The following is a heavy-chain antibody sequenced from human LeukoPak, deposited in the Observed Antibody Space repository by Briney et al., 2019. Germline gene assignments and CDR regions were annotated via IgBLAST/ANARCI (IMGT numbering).Heavy chain of an antibody. CDR3: ARVEGYNYGYGFDY. J-gene: IGHJ4*02. CDR2: IYYNGST. CDR1: GGSISSYY. D-gene: IGHD5-18*01. Sequence: SETLSLTCTVSGGSISSYYWSWIRQPPGKGLEWIGYIYYNGSTNYSPSLKSRVTISVDTSKNQFSLKLSSVAAADTAVYYCARVEGYNYGYGFDYWGQGTLVTVSS. V-gene: IGHV4-59*01.